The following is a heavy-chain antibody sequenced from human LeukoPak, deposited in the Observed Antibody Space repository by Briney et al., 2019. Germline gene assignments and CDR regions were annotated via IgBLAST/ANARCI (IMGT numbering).Heavy chain of an antibody. V-gene: IGHV3-11*01. CDR2: ISSSGSTI. Sequence: PGGSLRLSCAASGFTFSDYHMSWIRQAPGKGLEWVSYISSSGSTIYYADSVKGRFTISRDNAKNSLYLQMNSLRAEDTAVYYCARVGLFWSGYYTTYYYYYMDVWGKGTTVTVSS. CDR1: GFTFSDYH. D-gene: IGHD3-3*01. J-gene: IGHJ6*03. CDR3: ARVGLFWSGYYTTYYYYYMDV.